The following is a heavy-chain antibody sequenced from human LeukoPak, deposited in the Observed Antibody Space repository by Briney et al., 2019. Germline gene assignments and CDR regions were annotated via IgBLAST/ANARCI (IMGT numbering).Heavy chain of an antibody. J-gene: IGHJ6*03. CDR3: ARDGYGSYYYYYMDV. CDR2: ISYDGSNK. D-gene: IGHD5-18*01. V-gene: IGHV3-30-3*01. CDR1: GFTFSSYA. Sequence: GGSLRLSCAASGFTFSSYAMHWVRQAPGKGLEWVAVISYDGSNKYYADSVKGRFTISRDNSKNTLYLQMNSLRAEDTAVYYCARDGYGSYYYYYMDVWGKGTTVTVSS.